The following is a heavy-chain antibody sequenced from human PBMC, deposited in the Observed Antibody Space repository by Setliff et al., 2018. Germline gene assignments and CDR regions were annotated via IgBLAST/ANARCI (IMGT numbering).Heavy chain of an antibody. D-gene: IGHD5-18*01. CDR1: GGTFSSYG. V-gene: IGHV1-69*05. Sequence: ASVKVSCKASGGTFSSYGISWVRQAPGQGLEWMGGTIPSFGSTNYAQKFQGRVTIITDESTSTAYMELSSLRTEDSAVYYCAREGVDTRSSTDYRYYMDVWGKGTTGTSP. CDR2: TIPSFGST. J-gene: IGHJ6*03. CDR3: AREGVDTRSSTDYRYYMDV.